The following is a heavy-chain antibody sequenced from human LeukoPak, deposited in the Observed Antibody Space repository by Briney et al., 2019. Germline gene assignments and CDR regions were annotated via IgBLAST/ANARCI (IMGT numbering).Heavy chain of an antibody. CDR1: GYSISSGYY. CDR3: AREGVAATGPGAVVKNWFDP. Sequence: SETLSLTCTVSGYSISSGYYWGWIRQPPGKGLEWIGSIYHSGSTYYNPSLKSRVTISVDKSKNQFSLKLSSVTAADTAVYYCAREGVAATGPGAVVKNWFDPWGQGTLVTVSS. V-gene: IGHV4-38-2*02. J-gene: IGHJ5*02. D-gene: IGHD6-13*01. CDR2: IYHSGST.